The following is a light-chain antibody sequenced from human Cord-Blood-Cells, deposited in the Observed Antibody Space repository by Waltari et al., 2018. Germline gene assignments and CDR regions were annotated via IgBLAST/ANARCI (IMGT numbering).Light chain of an antibody. CDR2: DAS. V-gene: IGKV6-21*01. CDR3: HQSSRLPLT. Sequence: EIVLTQSPDFQSVTPKEQVTITCRASQSIGSSLHWYQQKPDQSPKLLIKDASQAFAGVPSRFRGGGAGTDFTLTINSLEAEDAATYYCHQSSRLPLTFGGGTKVEIK. J-gene: IGKJ4*01. CDR1: QSIGSS.